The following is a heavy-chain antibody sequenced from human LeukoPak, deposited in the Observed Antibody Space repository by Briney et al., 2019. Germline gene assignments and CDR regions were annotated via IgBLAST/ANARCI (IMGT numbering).Heavy chain of an antibody. D-gene: IGHD1-1*01. CDR3: AKDANWNYHHTDV. CDR2: IWYDGSNK. CDR1: GFTFSSYG. Sequence: PGGSLRLSCAASGFTFSSYGMHWVRQAPGKGLEWVAIIWYDGSNKYYGDSVKGRFTISRDNSKNTLYLQMNSLRAEDTAVYYCAKDANWNYHHTDVWGKGTTVTVSS. J-gene: IGHJ6*03. V-gene: IGHV3-33*06.